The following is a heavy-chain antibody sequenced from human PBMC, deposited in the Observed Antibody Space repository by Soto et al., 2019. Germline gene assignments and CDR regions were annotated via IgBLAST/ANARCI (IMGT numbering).Heavy chain of an antibody. CDR1: GGAFGRYA. Sequence: QVQLVQSGAEVKKPGSSVKVSCKSSGGAFGRYAINWVRQAPGHGLGWMGGIIPMFDTTNYAQRFQGRVTVTAAESTATVYLALTRVRSEDTAMSYCTRHRGYSGGYWGQDFWGQGTLVTVSS. CDR3: TRHRGYSGGYWGQDF. V-gene: IGHV1-69*01. CDR2: IIPMFDTT. J-gene: IGHJ4*02. D-gene: IGHD5-12*01.